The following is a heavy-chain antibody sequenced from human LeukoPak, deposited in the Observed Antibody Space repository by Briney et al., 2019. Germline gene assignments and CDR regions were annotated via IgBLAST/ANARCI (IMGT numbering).Heavy chain of an antibody. CDR2: ISWNSGSI. J-gene: IGHJ4*02. D-gene: IGHD1-1*01. V-gene: IGHV3-9*01. CDR3: AKAGYNWNDKAFDY. CDR1: GFTFDDCA. Sequence: GGSLRLSCAASGFTFDDCAMHWVRQAPGKGLEWVSGISWNSGSIGYADSVKGRFTISRDNAKNSLYLQMNSLRAEDTALYYCAKAGYNWNDKAFDYWGQGTLVTVSS.